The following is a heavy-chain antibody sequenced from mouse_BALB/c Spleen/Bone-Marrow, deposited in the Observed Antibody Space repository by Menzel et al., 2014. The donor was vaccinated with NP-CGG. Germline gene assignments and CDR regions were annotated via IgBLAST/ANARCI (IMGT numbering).Heavy chain of an antibody. V-gene: IGHV2-2*02. J-gene: IGHJ4*01. Sequence: VQLQESGPGLVQPSQSLSITCTVSGFSLTSYGVHWVRQSPGKGLEWLGVIWSGGSTDCNAAFISRLSISKDNSKSQVFFKMNSLQANDTAIYYCARNSHYYGYYYAMDYWGQGTSVTVSS. CDR2: IWSGGST. D-gene: IGHD1-2*01. CDR1: GFSLTSYG. CDR3: ARNSHYYGYYYAMDY.